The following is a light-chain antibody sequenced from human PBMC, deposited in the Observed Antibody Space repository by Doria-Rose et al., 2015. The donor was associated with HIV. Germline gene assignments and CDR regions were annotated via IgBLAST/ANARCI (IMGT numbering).Light chain of an antibody. Sequence: TQSPSTLSASVGDRVTITCRASQSISNWLAWYQQKPVQAPKLLIYKASTLQSGVPSRFRGSGSGTEFTPTINSLQPDDFATYYCQHFDKYFSWTFGHGTKVDIK. CDR3: QHFDKYFSWT. CDR1: QSISNW. J-gene: IGKJ1*01. V-gene: IGKV1-5*03. CDR2: KAS.